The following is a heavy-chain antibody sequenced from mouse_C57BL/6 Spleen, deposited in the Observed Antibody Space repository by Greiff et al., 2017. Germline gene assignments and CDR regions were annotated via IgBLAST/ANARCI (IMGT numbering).Heavy chain of an antibody. CDR2: ISYSGST. D-gene: IGHD1-1*01. Sequence: EVKLVESGPGMVKPSQSLSLTCTVTGYSITSGYDWHWIRHFPGNKLEWMGYISYSGSTNYNPSLKSRISITHDTSKNHFFLKLNSVTTEDTATYYCARHYGSSYVGYFDYWGQGTTLTVSS. CDR1: GYSITSGYD. CDR3: ARHYGSSYVGYFDY. J-gene: IGHJ2*01. V-gene: IGHV3-1*01.